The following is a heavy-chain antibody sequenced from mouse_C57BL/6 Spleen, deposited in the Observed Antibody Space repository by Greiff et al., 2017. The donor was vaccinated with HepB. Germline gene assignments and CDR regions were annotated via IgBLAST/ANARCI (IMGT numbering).Heavy chain of an antibody. D-gene: IGHD1-1*01. CDR1: GYTFTSYW. J-gene: IGHJ2*01. CDR3: ATSIYYYGSGLVFDY. Sequence: QVQLKESGAELVKPGASVKLSCKASGYTFTSYWMHWVKQRPGRGLEWIGRIDPNSGGTRYNEKFKSKATLTVDKPSSTAYMQIRSLTSEESAVFYWATSIYYYGSGLVFDYWGQGTTRTVSS. V-gene: IGHV1-72*01. CDR2: IDPNSGGT.